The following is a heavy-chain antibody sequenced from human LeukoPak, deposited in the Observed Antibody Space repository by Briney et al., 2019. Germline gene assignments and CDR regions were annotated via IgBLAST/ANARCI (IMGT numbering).Heavy chain of an antibody. V-gene: IGHV3-21*01. CDR3: ARAIRNSSSSFDY. CDR1: GFTFSSYS. Sequence: KSGGSLRLSCAASGFTFSSYSMSWVRQAPGKGLEWVSSISSSSSYIYYADSVKGRFTISRDNAKNSLYLQMNSLRAEDTAVYYCARAIRNSSSSFDYWGQGTLVTVSS. CDR2: ISSSSSYI. D-gene: IGHD6-6*01. J-gene: IGHJ4*02.